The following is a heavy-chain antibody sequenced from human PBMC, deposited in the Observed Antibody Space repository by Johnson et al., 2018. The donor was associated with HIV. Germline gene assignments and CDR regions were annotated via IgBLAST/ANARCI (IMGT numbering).Heavy chain of an antibody. CDR3: ARVSMLFIAADAFDI. J-gene: IGHJ3*02. V-gene: IGHV3-30*03. CDR1: GFTFSDYY. CDR2: ISYDATNK. D-gene: IGHD2-21*01. Sequence: QVQLVESGGGVVQPGGSLRLSCAASGFTFSDYYISWIRQAPGKGLEWVAVISYDATNKYYTDSVKGRFTISRDNSKNTLYLQMNSLRPEDTAVYYCARVSMLFIAADAFDIWGQGTMVTVSS.